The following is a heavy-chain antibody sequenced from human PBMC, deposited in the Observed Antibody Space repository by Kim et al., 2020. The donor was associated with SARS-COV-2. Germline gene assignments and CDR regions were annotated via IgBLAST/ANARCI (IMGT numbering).Heavy chain of an antibody. CDR1: GGSFSGYY. CDR3: ARGHSSSWYW. Sequence: SETLSLTCAVYGGSFSGYYWSWIRQPPGKGLEWIGEINHSGSTNYNPSLKSRVTISVDTSKNQFSLKLSSVTAADTAVYYCARGHSSSWYWWGQGTLVTVSS. J-gene: IGHJ4*02. D-gene: IGHD6-13*01. CDR2: INHSGST. V-gene: IGHV4-34*01.